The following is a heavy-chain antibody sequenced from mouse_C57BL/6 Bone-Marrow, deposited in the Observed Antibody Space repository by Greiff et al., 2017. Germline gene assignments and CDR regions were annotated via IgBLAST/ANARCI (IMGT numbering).Heavy chain of an antibody. J-gene: IGHJ3*01. Sequence: VQLQQSGAELVRPGTSVKMSCKASGYTFTNYGIGWAKQRPGHGLEWIGAIYPGGGYTNYNEKFKGKATLTADKSSSTAYMQFSSLTSEDSAIYYCATGSSPAWFAYWGQGTLVTVSA. CDR1: GYTFTNYG. V-gene: IGHV1-63*01. D-gene: IGHD1-1*01. CDR2: IYPGGGYT. CDR3: ATGSSPAWFAY.